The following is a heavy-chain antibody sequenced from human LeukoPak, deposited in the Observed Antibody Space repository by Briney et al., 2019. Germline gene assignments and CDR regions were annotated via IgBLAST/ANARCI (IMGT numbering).Heavy chain of an antibody. V-gene: IGHV4-39*07. CDR2: IYYSGST. CDR1: GGSISTSSYY. CDR3: ARESYDSSGYWGSEPTHFDY. D-gene: IGHD3-22*01. Sequence: SETLSLTCTVSGGSISTSSYYWGRIRQPPGKGLECIGNIYYSGSTYYNPSLKSRVTISVDTSKNQFSLKLSSVTAADTAVYYCARESYDSSGYWGSEPTHFDYWGQGTLVTVSS. J-gene: IGHJ4*02.